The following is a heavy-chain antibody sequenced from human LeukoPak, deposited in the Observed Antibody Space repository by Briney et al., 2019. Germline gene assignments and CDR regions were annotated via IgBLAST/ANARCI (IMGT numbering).Heavy chain of an antibody. CDR2: IYYSGST. J-gene: IGHJ4*02. D-gene: IGHD3-22*01. CDR3: ARSYYYDYRQIDY. Sequence: PSETLSLTCTVSGGSISSDYWSWIRQPPGKGLEWLGSIYYSGSTYYNPSLKSRVTISVDTSKNQFSLNLYSVTAADTAVFYCARSYYYDYRQIDYWGQGTLVTVSS. CDR1: GGSISSDY. V-gene: IGHV4-39*01.